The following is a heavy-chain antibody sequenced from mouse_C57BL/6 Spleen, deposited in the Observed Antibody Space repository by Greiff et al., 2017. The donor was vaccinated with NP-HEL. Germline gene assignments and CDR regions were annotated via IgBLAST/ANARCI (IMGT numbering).Heavy chain of an antibody. CDR2: INPYNGGT. D-gene: IGHD4-1*01. Sequence: EVQLQQSGPVLVKPGASVKMSCKASGYTFTDYYMNWVKQSHGKSLEWIGVINPYNGGTSYNQKFKGKATLTVDKSSSTAYMELNSLTSEDSAVYYCASRSYDWDGYYFDYWGQGTTLTVSS. J-gene: IGHJ2*01. CDR1: GYTFTDYY. V-gene: IGHV1-19*01. CDR3: ASRSYDWDGYYFDY.